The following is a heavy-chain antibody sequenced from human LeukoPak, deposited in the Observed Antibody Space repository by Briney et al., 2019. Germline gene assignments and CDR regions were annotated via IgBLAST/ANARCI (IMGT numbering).Heavy chain of an antibody. D-gene: IGHD5-24*01. Sequence: SETLSLTCAVYGGSFSGYYRSWIRQPPGKGLEWIGEINHSGSTNYNPSLKSRVTISVDTSKNQFSLKLSSVTAADTAVYYCARVGRDGYNWTFVYWGQGTLVTVSS. J-gene: IGHJ4*02. CDR1: GGSFSGYY. CDR3: ARVGRDGYNWTFVY. V-gene: IGHV4-34*01. CDR2: INHSGST.